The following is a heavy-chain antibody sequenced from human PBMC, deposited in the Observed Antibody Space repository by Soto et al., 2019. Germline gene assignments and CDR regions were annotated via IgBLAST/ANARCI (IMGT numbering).Heavy chain of an antibody. V-gene: IGHV1-18*01. Sequence: ASVKVSCKASGYTFTSYGISWVRQAPGQGLEWMGWISAYNGNTNYAQKLQGRVTMTTDTSTSTAYMELRSLRSDDTAVYYCARFMVRGVISLYYMDVWGEGTTVTVSS. J-gene: IGHJ6*03. CDR3: ARFMVRGVISLYYMDV. CDR2: ISAYNGNT. CDR1: GYTFTSYG. D-gene: IGHD3-10*01.